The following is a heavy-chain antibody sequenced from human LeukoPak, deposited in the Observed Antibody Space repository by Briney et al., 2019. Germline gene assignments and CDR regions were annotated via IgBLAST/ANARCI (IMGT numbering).Heavy chain of an antibody. D-gene: IGHD6-19*01. CDR2: IYYSGST. V-gene: IGHV4-59*01. Sequence: PSETLSLTCTVSGGSISSYYWSRIRQPPGKGLEWIGYIYYSGSTNYNPSLKSRVTISVDTSKNQFSLKLSSVTAADTAVYYCARGRLGIAVAGIDYWGQGTLVTVSS. CDR1: GGSISSYY. CDR3: ARGRLGIAVAGIDY. J-gene: IGHJ4*02.